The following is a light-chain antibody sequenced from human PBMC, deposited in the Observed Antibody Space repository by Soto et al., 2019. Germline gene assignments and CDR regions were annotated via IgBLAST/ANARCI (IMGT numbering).Light chain of an antibody. J-gene: IGKJ2*01. V-gene: IGKV3-20*01. Sequence: EIVLTQSPGTLSLSPGERATLSCRASQSVSSTYLAWYQQNPGQAPRLLIYGASSRATGIPDRFSGSGSGTDFTLTISRLEPEDFAVYFCQQYGSSSYTFAQGTKLEIK. CDR2: GAS. CDR3: QQYGSSSYT. CDR1: QSVSSTY.